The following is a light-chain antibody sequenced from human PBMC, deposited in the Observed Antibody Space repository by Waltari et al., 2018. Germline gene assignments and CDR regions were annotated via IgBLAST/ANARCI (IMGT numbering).Light chain of an antibody. J-gene: IGLJ3*02. CDR1: SSDVGFYNL. CDR3: CSYVGRNIWV. V-gene: IGLV2-23*02. CDR2: EVS. Sequence: QSALTQPASVSGSPGQSITISCTGTSSDVGFYNLVPWYQQHPDKAPKPLVYEVSERPSGVSNRFSGSKSGNTASLTISGLQAEDEADYYCCSYVGRNIWVFGGGTKVTVL.